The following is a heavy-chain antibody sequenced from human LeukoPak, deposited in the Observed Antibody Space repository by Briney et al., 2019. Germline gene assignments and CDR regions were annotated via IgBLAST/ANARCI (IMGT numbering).Heavy chain of an antibody. V-gene: IGHV4-59*08. CDR3: ARLSGGYYY. CDR1: GGSISSYY. CDR2: IYYSVST. D-gene: IGHD3-22*01. J-gene: IGHJ4*02. Sequence: PSETLSLTCTVSGGSISSYYWSWIRQPPGKGLEWIGYIYYSVSTNYNPSLKSRVTISVDTSKNQISLKLSSVTAADTAVYYCARLSGGYYYWGQGTLVTVSS.